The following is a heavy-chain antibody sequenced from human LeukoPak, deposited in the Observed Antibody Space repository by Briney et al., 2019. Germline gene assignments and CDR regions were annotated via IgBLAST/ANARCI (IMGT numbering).Heavy chain of an antibody. V-gene: IGHV2-5*01. J-gene: IGHJ3*02. CDR1: GFSLSTSTVG. D-gene: IGHD2/OR15-2a*01. CDR2: IYWNDDK. CDR3: VHSSLSWRPFDI. Sequence: SGPTLVNPTQTLTVTCTFSGFSLSTSTVGVGWIRQPPGKALEWLALIYWNDDKRYNPSLKSRLTITKDTSKNHVVLTMTNMNRVDTATYYCVHSSLSWRPFDIWGQGTMVTVSS.